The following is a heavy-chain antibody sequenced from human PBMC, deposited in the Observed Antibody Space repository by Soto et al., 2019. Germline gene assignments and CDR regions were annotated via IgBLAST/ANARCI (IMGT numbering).Heavy chain of an antibody. J-gene: IGHJ6*02. CDR3: AKIAGYSSSWHYYYYGRDV. CDR2: ISGSGGST. Sequence: EVQLLESGGGLVQPGGSLRLSCAASGFTFSSYAMSWVRQAPGKGLEWVSAISGSGGSTYYADSVKGRFTISRDNSKNTLYLQMNSLRAEDTAVYYCAKIAGYSSSWHYYYYGRDVWGQGTTVTVSS. CDR1: GFTFSSYA. V-gene: IGHV3-23*01. D-gene: IGHD6-13*01.